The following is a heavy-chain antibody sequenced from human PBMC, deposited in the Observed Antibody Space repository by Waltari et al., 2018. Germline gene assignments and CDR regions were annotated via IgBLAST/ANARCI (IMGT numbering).Heavy chain of an antibody. CDR3: ARDPPRSTSG. Sequence: QLQLQESGPGLVKPSATLSLTCTVSGYSISSTSSYWGWIRQPPGRGLEWIGSIFYSGTTYYNPALMSRVTISLATSKNQFSVRRISGSAADTAVYYCARDPPRSTSGWGQGTLVTVSS. J-gene: IGHJ4*02. CDR1: GYSISSTSSY. CDR2: IFYSGTT. V-gene: IGHV4-39*02. D-gene: IGHD2-2*01.